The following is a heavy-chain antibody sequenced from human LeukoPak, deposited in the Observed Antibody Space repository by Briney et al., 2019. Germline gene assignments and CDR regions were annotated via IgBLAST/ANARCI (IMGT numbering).Heavy chain of an antibody. CDR2: MNPNSGNT. CDR3: ARNPAHTGWFDP. V-gene: IGHV1-8*01. D-gene: IGHD4-17*01. J-gene: IGHJ5*02. Sequence: GASVKVSCKASGYTFTSYDINWVRQATGQGLEWMGWMNPNSGNTGYAQKFQGRVSMTRDTSISTAYMELSGLRSEDTAVYYCARNPAHTGWFDPWGQGTLVTVSS. CDR1: GYTFTSYD.